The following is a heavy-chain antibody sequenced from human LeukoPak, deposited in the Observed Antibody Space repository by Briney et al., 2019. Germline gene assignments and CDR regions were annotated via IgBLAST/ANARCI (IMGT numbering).Heavy chain of an antibody. CDR3: ARDRVGSGWPRPWYFEF. CDR2: INPNTGAT. J-gene: IGHJ4*02. Sequence: ASVKVSCKPSGYTFTGYYLHGVRHAPGQGLEWMGWINPNTGATIYAEKFQGRVTMTRDTSIGTAYMGMRSLRSYDTGVYYCARDRVGSGWPRPWYFEFWGQGTLITVSS. D-gene: IGHD6-19*01. V-gene: IGHV1-2*02. CDR1: GYTFTGYY.